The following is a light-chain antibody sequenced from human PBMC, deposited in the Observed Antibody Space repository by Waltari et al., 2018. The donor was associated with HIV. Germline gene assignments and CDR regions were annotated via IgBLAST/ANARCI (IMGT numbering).Light chain of an antibody. V-gene: IGKV3-11*01. CDR3: QQRHNWPPLT. Sequence: EIVLTQSPATLSLSPGERATLSCRASQSVSSYLAWYQQKPGQAPRLLIYDSTHRATGIPARFSGSWSTTDFTLTIRSLEPEDFGVYYCQQRHNWPPLTFGGGTKVEIK. CDR1: QSVSSY. J-gene: IGKJ4*01. CDR2: DST.